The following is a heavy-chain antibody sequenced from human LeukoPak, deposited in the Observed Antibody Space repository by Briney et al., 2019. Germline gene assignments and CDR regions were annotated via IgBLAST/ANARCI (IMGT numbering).Heavy chain of an antibody. V-gene: IGHV3-23*01. Sequence: GGSLRLSCAASGFTFSSYAMSWVRQAPGKGLEWVSAISGSGGSTYYADSVKGRFTISRDNAKNTLYLQMNSLRAEDTAVYYCARDEAVAVAFDYWGQGTLVTVSS. D-gene: IGHD6-19*01. CDR1: GFTFSSYA. CDR2: ISGSGGST. J-gene: IGHJ4*02. CDR3: ARDEAVAVAFDY.